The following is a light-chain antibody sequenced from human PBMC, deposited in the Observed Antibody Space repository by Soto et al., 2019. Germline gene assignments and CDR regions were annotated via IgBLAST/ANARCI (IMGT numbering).Light chain of an antibody. CDR3: QKDNGSLRT. CDR2: GAS. Sequence: IQITKSPSSLSASVGDRVTITSRARQDISNDLAWFQQKPGKVPGLLIYGASTLQSGVPSRFSGGGSGTDCTLAISGLQPEDFATYYCQKDNGSLRTCDRGTTVEIK. CDR1: QDISND. V-gene: IGKV1-27*01. J-gene: IGKJ1*01.